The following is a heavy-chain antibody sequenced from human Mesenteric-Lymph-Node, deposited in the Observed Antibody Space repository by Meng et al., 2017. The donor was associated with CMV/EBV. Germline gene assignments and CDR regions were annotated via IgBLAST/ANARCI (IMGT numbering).Heavy chain of an antibody. CDR1: GFTFGDYA. J-gene: IGHJ6*02. D-gene: IGHD3-3*01. V-gene: IGHV3-49*04. CDR3: SRGESETYDDYWSATYYYAMDV. Sequence: GESLKISCTTSGFTFGDYAMSWVRQAPGKGLEFVGFIRSKTYGGAPEYAASVSGRFTISRDDSKSIAYLQMNSLITEDTAVYYCSRGESETYDDYWSATYYYAMDVWGQGTTVTVSS. CDR2: IRSKTYGGAP.